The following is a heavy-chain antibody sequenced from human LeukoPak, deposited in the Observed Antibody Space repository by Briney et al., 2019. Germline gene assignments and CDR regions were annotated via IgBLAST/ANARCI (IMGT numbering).Heavy chain of an antibody. CDR1: GYTFTSYY. CDR3: AKDYRHWLPNHDAFDI. V-gene: IGHV1-46*01. J-gene: IGHJ3*02. D-gene: IGHD6-19*01. Sequence: GASVKVSCKASGYTFTSYYMHWVRQAPGQGLEWMGIINPSCGSTSYAQKFQGRVTKTTDTSTSTVYMERSSLRDEDTAVYYCAKDYRHWLPNHDAFDIWGQGTMVTVSS. CDR2: INPSCGST.